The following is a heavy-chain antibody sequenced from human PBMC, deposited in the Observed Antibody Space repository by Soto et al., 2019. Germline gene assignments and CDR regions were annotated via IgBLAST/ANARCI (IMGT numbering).Heavy chain of an antibody. V-gene: IGHV3-23*01. CDR1: GFTFSSYA. D-gene: IGHD3-16*01. Sequence: EVQVLESGGDGVRPGGSLRLSCAASGFTFSSYAMGWVRQAPGKGLEWVAGVSRAGTYTFYADSVRGRFSISRDNSRDTVDLYMNALRGDDTAVYFCVKYTVTEDLGESWGQGTLVSVSS. CDR3: VKYTVTEDLGES. CDR2: VSRAGTYT. J-gene: IGHJ5*02.